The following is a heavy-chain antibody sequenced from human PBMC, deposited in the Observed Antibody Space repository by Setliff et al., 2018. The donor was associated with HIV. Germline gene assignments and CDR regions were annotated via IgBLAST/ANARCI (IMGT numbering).Heavy chain of an antibody. CDR2: IYYSGST. CDR1: GGSFSRDSYY. Sequence: PSETLSLTCSVSGGSFSRDSYYWGWIRQFPGKGLVWLGSIYYSGSTYYHPSLKSRVTISVDTSKNQSSLKLSPVTAAEMAVYHCARISSTDWYSIFRNYHYHMDVWGKVTTVT. J-gene: IGHJ6*03. D-gene: IGHD3-9*01. V-gene: IGHV4-39*07. CDR3: ARISSTDWYSIFRNYHYHMDV.